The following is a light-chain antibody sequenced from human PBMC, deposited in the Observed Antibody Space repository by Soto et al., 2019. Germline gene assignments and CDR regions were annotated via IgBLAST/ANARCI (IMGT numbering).Light chain of an antibody. Sequence: GDRVTITCRASQSISDWLAWYQQKPGKAPKLLIYKASILQRGVPSRFSGSGSGAEFTLTISGLQAEDFATYYCQHYNDYPWTFGQGTKVELK. CDR3: QHYNDYPWT. V-gene: IGKV1-5*03. CDR1: QSISDW. J-gene: IGKJ1*01. CDR2: KAS.